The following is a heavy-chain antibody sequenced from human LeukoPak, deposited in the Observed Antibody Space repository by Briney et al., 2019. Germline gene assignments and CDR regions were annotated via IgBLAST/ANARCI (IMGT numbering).Heavy chain of an antibody. CDR2: INPNSGGT. Sequence: ASVKVSCKASGYTFTGYYMHWVRQAPGQGLEWMGRINPNSGGTNYAQKFQGRVTMTRDTSISTAYMELSRLRSDDTAVYYCARDRVIGGVGATDQFDYWGQGTLVTVSS. CDR3: ARDRVIGGVGATDQFDY. V-gene: IGHV1-2*06. D-gene: IGHD1-26*01. CDR1: GYTFTGYY. J-gene: IGHJ4*02.